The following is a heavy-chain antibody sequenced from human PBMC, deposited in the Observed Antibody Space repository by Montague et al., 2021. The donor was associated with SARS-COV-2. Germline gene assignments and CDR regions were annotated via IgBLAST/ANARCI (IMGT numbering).Heavy chain of an antibody. CDR2: INNSGST. Sequence: SETLSLTCAVSGGSISRYSWTWIRQPPGKGLEWIGEINNSGSTNYNPSXXSRVTISVDTSKNQFSLKLSSVAAADTAVYYCARVGRGSSWYEVAFDIWGQGTMVTVSS. CDR1: GGSISRYS. D-gene: IGHD6-13*01. CDR3: ARVGRGSSWYEVAFDI. J-gene: IGHJ3*02. V-gene: IGHV4-59*01.